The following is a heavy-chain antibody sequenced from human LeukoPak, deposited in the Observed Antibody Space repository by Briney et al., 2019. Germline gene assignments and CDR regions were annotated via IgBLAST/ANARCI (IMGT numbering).Heavy chain of an antibody. Sequence: PSETLSLTCTVSGGSISSYYWSWIRQPPGEGLEWVGYIYYSGSTNYNPSLKSRVTISVDTSKNQFSLKLSSVTAADTAVYYCVRGSGWYFLWGQGTLVTVSS. CDR1: GGSISSYY. D-gene: IGHD6-19*01. CDR3: VRGSGWYFL. J-gene: IGHJ4*02. V-gene: IGHV4-59*01. CDR2: IYYSGST.